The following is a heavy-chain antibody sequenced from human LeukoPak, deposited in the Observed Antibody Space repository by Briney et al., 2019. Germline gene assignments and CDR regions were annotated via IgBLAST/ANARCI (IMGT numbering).Heavy chain of an antibody. J-gene: IGHJ3*02. V-gene: IGHV3-53*01. Sequence: GGSLRPSCAASGFTVGSNYMSWVRQAPGKGLEWVSVIYSDGTTYYADSVKGRFTISRDNSKNTLYLQMNSLGAEDTAVYYCARDSPYSDYLIGGAFNIWGQGTMVTVSS. CDR3: ARDSPYSDYLIGGAFNI. CDR1: GFTVGSNY. D-gene: IGHD4-11*01. CDR2: IYSDGTT.